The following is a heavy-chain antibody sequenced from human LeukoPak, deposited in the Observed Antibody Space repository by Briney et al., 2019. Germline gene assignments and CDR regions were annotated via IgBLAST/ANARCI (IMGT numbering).Heavy chain of an antibody. Sequence: SETLSLTCTVSGGSISSYYWSWIRQPPGKGLEWIGYVYYSGSTNHNPSLKSRVTISVDTSKNQFSLKLSSVTAADTAVYYCAREEDDYVWGSYRSQGNAFDIWGQGTMVTVSS. CDR2: VYYSGST. CDR1: GGSISSYY. D-gene: IGHD3-16*02. V-gene: IGHV4-59*01. CDR3: AREEDDYVWGSYRSQGNAFDI. J-gene: IGHJ3*02.